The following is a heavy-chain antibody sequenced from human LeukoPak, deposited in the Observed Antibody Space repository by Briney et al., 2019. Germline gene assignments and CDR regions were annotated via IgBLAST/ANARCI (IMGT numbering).Heavy chain of an antibody. V-gene: IGHV1-69*02. CDR1: GGTFSGYT. D-gene: IGHD1-20*01. CDR2: IIPILGIA. J-gene: IGHJ6*03. Sequence: ASVKVSCKTSGGTFSGYTISWVRHAPGQGLEWMGRIIPILGIANYAQKFQGRVKITADKSTSTAYMELSSMRSEDTAVYYCARGTGNWNYDYYYYMDVWGKGTTVTVSS. CDR3: ARGTGNWNYDYYYYMDV.